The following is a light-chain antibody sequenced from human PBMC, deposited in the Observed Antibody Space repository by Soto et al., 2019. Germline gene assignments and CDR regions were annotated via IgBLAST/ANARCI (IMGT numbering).Light chain of an antibody. CDR3: QQYDTSPYT. CDR1: QSVSSNY. V-gene: IGKV3-20*01. CDR2: GAS. J-gene: IGKJ2*01. Sequence: EIVLTQSPGTLSLSPGERATLSCRASQSVSSNYLAWYQQKPGQAPRLLIYGASSRATGIPGRFSGRGSGTGFTLTISSLEPEDFAAYYCQQYDTSPYTFGQGTKLEIK.